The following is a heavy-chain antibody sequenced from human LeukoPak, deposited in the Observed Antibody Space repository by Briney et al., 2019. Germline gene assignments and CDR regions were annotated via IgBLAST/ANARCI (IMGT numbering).Heavy chain of an antibody. D-gene: IGHD3-3*01. J-gene: IGHJ4*02. CDR3: ARGFWSGSGY. CDR2: ISSSSSTI. V-gene: IGHV3-48*01. CDR1: GFTFSSYS. Sequence: PGGSLRLSCAASGFTFSSYSMNWVRQAPGKGLEWVSYISSSSSTIYYADSVKGRFTISRDNAKNSLYLQMNSLRAEDTAVYYCARGFWSGSGYWGQGTLVTVSS.